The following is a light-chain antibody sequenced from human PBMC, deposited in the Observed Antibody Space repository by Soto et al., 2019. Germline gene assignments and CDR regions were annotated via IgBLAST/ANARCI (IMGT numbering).Light chain of an antibody. CDR2: GAS. Sequence: EIVLTQSPGTLSLSPGERATLSCRASQSVTSSYLAWYQQRPGQSPRLLIYGASSRATGIPDRFSGSGSGTDFTLTINGLEPEDFAVYDCQQYSTSPFTFGQGTKLEIK. J-gene: IGKJ2*01. CDR1: QSVTSSY. CDR3: QQYSTSPFT. V-gene: IGKV3-20*01.